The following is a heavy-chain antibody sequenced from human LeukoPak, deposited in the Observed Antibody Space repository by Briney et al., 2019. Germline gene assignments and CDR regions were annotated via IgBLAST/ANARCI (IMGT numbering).Heavy chain of an antibody. J-gene: IGHJ6*03. CDR1: GDTSNIFA. Sequence: ASVKVSCKASGDTSNIFAISWVRQAPGQGLEWMGGIITVYGTPNYAQKFQGRVTITADESTNTVFMDLSSLGSEDTAVYYCASGADKRLGYYYYYMDVWGKGTTVTVSS. D-gene: IGHD2-15*01. CDR3: ASGADKRLGYYYYYMDV. CDR2: IITVYGTP. V-gene: IGHV1-69*01.